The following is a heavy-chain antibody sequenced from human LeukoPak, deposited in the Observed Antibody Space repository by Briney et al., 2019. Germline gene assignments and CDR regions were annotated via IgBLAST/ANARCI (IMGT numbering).Heavy chain of an antibody. D-gene: IGHD2-2*01. CDR2: ISGSGGST. CDR1: GFTFSSYA. J-gene: IGHJ5*02. CDR3: AKGGVVPAAILLWFDP. Sequence: QPGRSLRLSCAASGFTFSSYAMSWVRQAPGKGLEWVSAISGSGGSTYYADSVKGRFTISRDNSKNTLYLQVNSLRAEDTAVYYCAKGGVVPAAILLWFDPWGQGTLVTVSS. V-gene: IGHV3-23*01.